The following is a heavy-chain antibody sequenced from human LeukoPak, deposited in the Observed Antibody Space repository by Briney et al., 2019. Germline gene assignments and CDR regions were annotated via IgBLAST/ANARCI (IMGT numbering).Heavy chain of an antibody. J-gene: IGHJ5*02. V-gene: IGHV4-39*01. CDR3: GRPNPDSSGYYGSFDP. CDR1: GGSISSSSDY. D-gene: IGHD3-22*01. Sequence: SETLSLTCSVSGGSISSSSDYWGWVRQPPGKGLEWIGSIYHSETTYYNPSLKSRVIISVDTSKYQFSLKLNSVTAADTAVYYCGRPNPDSSGYYGSFDPWGQGILVTVSS. CDR2: IYHSETT.